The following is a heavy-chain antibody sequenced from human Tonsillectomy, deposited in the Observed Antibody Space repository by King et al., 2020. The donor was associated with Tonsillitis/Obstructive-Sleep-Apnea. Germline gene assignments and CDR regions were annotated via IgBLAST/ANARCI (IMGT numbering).Heavy chain of an antibody. CDR3: VRDDKDGRHLDY. J-gene: IGHJ4*02. V-gene: IGHV1-46*01. D-gene: IGHD2-15*01. CDR1: GYTFTRNY. Sequence: VQLVESGAEVKKPGASVKVSCKASGYTFTRNYVHWVRQAPGQGLEWMGIINPSDGITTYAQKFTGRVTMTTDTSTSTVNMELSSLRAEDTAVYYCVRDDKDGRHLDYWGQGSLVSVSS. CDR2: INPSDGIT.